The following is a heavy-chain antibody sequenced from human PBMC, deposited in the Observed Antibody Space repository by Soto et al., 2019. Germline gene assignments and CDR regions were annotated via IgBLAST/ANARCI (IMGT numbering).Heavy chain of an antibody. CDR2: ISGGADIT. Sequence: EVQLLESGGGLEQPGGSLRLSCAASGFTFTSYAMGWVRQAPGKGLEWVSSISGGADITNYADSAKGRFTISRDNSRDTLYLQMNSLRVEDTALYYCARLPIMTTVTHYLDNWGQGALVTVSS. CDR1: GFTFTSYA. V-gene: IGHV3-23*01. CDR3: ARLPIMTTVTHYLDN. J-gene: IGHJ4*02. D-gene: IGHD4-17*01.